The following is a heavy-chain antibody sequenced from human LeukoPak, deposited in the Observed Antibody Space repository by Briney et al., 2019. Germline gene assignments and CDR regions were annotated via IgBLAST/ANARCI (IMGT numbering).Heavy chain of an antibody. CDR2: INWNGGST. Sequence: GGSLRLSCATSGFTFDDYGMSWARQVPGKGLEWVSGINWNGGSTGYADSVKGRFTISRDNAKNSLYLQMNSLRAEDTALYHCARKGVGGELGGFDYWGQGTLVTVSS. J-gene: IGHJ4*02. D-gene: IGHD3-16*01. CDR1: GFTFDDYG. V-gene: IGHV3-20*01. CDR3: ARKGVGGELGGFDY.